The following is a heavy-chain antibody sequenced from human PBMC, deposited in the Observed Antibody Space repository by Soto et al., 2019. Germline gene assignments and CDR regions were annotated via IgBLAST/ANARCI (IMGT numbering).Heavy chain of an antibody. CDR1: GGTFSSYA. Sequence: SVKVSCKASGGTFSSYAISWVRQAPGQGLEWMGGIIPIFGTANYAQKFQGRVAITADESTSTAYMELSSLRSEDTAVYYCARDVPSGIAARLHAFDIWGQGTMVTVSS. J-gene: IGHJ3*02. CDR2: IIPIFGTA. CDR3: ARDVPSGIAARLHAFDI. V-gene: IGHV1-69*13. D-gene: IGHD6-6*01.